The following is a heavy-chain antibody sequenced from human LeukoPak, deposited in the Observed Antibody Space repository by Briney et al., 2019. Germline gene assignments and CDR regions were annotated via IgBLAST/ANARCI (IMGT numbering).Heavy chain of an antibody. D-gene: IGHD4-23*01. V-gene: IGHV4-39*02. J-gene: IGHJ6*02. CDR2: IYYSGST. CDR1: GGSISSISSNNYH. Sequence: KPSETPSLTCIVSGGSISSISSNNYHWGWIRQPPGKGLEWIGSIYYSGSTYYNPSLKSRVTISVDTSKNQFSLKLSSVTAADTALYYCAREMGVVTAHGIDVWGQGTTVTVSS. CDR3: AREMGVVTAHGIDV.